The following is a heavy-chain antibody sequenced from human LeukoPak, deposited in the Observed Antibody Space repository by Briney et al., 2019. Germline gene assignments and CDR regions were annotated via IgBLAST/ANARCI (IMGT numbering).Heavy chain of an antibody. CDR2: ISGSGGST. CDR1: GFTFSSYA. Sequence: GGSPRLSCAASGFTFSSYAMSWVRQAPGKGLEWASAISGSGGSTYYADSVKGRFTISRDNSKNTLYLQMNSLRAEDTAVYYCARVSGWSQLFDYWGQGTLVTVSS. J-gene: IGHJ4*02. D-gene: IGHD6-19*01. CDR3: ARVSGWSQLFDY. V-gene: IGHV3-23*01.